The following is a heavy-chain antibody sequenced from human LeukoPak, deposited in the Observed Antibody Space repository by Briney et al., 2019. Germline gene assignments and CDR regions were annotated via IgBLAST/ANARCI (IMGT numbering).Heavy chain of an antibody. CDR2: ISSSGGTI. CDR1: GFTFSSYE. Sequence: GGSLRLSCSASGFTFSSYEMNWVRQAPGKGLEWVSYISSSGGTIYYADSVKGRFTISRDNAKNSLYLQTNSLRAEDTAVYYCARDLSYCTITSCPYYYYGMDVWGQGTTVTVSS. CDR3: ARDLSYCTITSCPYYYYGMDV. J-gene: IGHJ6*02. V-gene: IGHV3-48*03. D-gene: IGHD2-2*01.